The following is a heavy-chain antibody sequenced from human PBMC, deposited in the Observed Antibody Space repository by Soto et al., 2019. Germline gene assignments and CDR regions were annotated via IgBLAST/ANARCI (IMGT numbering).Heavy chain of an antibody. V-gene: IGHV3-23*01. CDR2: ISGSGGTT. Sequence: TGGSLRLSCAASGFTFSSYAMAWVRQAPGKGLGWVSGISGSGGTTYYADSVKGRFSISRDNSKNTLYLQMSSLRAEDTAVYYCAKRDLIAASGTNWFDPWGQGTPVTVSS. CDR3: AKRDLIAASGTNWFDP. D-gene: IGHD6-13*01. CDR1: GFTFSSYA. J-gene: IGHJ5*02.